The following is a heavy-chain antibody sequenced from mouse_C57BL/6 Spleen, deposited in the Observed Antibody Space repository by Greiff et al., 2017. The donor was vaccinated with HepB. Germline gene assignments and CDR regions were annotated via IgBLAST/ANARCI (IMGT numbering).Heavy chain of an antibody. D-gene: IGHD1-1*01. J-gene: IGHJ2*01. V-gene: IGHV3-6*01. CDR3: ARSTYYGSNYFDY. Sequence: VQLQQSGPGLLKPSQSLSLTCSVTGYSITSGYYWNWIRQFPGNKLEWMGYISYDGSNNYNPSLKNRISITRDTSKNQFFLKLNSVTTEDTATYYCARSTYYGSNYFDYWGQGTTLTVSS. CDR1: GYSITSGYY. CDR2: ISYDGSN.